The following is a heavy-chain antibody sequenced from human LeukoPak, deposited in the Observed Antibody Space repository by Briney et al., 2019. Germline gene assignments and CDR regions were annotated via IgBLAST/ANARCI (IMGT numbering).Heavy chain of an antibody. CDR2: IGAAGDT. D-gene: IGHD6-19*01. CDR1: GFTLSDYD. CDR3: ARAPWLVLENYYYYGMDV. V-gene: IGHV3-13*01. Sequence: GGSLRLSCAASGFTLSDYDMHWVRRGTGKGLEWVSAIGAAGDTYYQGSVKGRFTISRDNSKNTLYLQMSSLRAEDTAVYYCARAPWLVLENYYYYGMDVWGQGTTVTVSS. J-gene: IGHJ6*02.